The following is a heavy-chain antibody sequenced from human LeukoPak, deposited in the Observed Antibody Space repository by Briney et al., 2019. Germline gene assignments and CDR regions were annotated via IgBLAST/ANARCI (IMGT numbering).Heavy chain of an antibody. CDR2: ISGSGGST. V-gene: IGHV3-23*01. CDR3: AKGIVTMIVVVITNGAFDI. CDR1: GFTFSSYA. J-gene: IGHJ3*02. Sequence: QSGGSLRLSCAASGFTFSSYAMSWVRQAPGKGLEWVSAISGSGGSTYYADSVKGRFTTSRDNSKNTLYLQMNSLRAEDTAVYYCAKGIVTMIVVVITNGAFDIWGQGTMVTVSS. D-gene: IGHD3-22*01.